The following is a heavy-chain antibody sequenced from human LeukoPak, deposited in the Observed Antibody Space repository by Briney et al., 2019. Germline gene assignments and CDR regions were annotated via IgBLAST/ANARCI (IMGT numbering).Heavy chain of an antibody. CDR1: GFTFSSYA. CDR3: AKNTAAAGVNWFDP. V-gene: IGHV3-23*01. CDR2: LSGSGGST. Sequence: GGSLRLSCAASGFTFSSYAMSWVRQAPGKGLEWVSALSGSGGSTGYADSVKGRFTISRDNSKNTLYLQMNSLRAEDTAVYYCAKNTAAAGVNWFDPWGQGTLVTVSS. J-gene: IGHJ5*02. D-gene: IGHD6-13*01.